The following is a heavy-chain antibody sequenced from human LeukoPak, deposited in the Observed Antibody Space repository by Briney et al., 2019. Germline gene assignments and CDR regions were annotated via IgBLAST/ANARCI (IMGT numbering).Heavy chain of an antibody. V-gene: IGHV4-61*09. CDR2: MYTSGST. Sequence: SQTLSLTCTVSGGSINSGSYYWSWIRQPAGKGLEWIGHMYTSGSTNYNPSLKGRVTISVDTSKNQFSLKLSSVTAADTAVYYCARVRGYVTIFGVSAYYYMDVWGKGTTVTVSS. CDR1: GGSINSGSYY. CDR3: ARVRGYVTIFGVSAYYYMDV. J-gene: IGHJ6*03. D-gene: IGHD3-3*01.